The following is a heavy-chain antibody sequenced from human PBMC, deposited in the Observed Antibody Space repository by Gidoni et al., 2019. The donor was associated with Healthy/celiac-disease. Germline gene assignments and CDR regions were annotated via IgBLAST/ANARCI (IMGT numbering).Heavy chain of an antibody. CDR2: IYYSGST. J-gene: IGHJ3*02. CDR1: GGSISSRGYY. D-gene: IGHD2-21*02. V-gene: IGHV4-31*03. Sequence: QVQLQESGPGLVKPSQTLSLTCTVPGGSISSRGYYWSCIRQHPGKGLEWIGYIYYSGSTYYNPSLKSRVTISVDTSKNQFSLKLSSVTAADTAVYYCARVLVVTATQDAFDIWGQGTMVTVSS. CDR3: ARVLVVTATQDAFDI.